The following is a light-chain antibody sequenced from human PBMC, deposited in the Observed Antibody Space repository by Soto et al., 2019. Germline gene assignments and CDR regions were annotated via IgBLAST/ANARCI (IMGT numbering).Light chain of an antibody. V-gene: IGKV1-8*01. J-gene: IGKJ1*01. Sequence: AIRMTQSPSSLSASTGDRVTISCRASQGISSYLAWYQKKPGKASKLLIYAASTLQSGVPSRFSGSGSGTDFTLTISCLQSEDFATYYCQQYYSYPRAFGQGTKVEIK. CDR3: QQYYSYPRA. CDR2: AAS. CDR1: QGISSY.